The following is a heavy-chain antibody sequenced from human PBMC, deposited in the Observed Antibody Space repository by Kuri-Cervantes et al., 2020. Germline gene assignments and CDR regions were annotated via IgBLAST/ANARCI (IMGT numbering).Heavy chain of an antibody. CDR1: GFTFNSYA. Sequence: GGSLRLSCAASGFTFNSYAMDWVRQAPGKGLEWVSAISGSGSSTYYTDSVKGRFTISRDNSKNTLYLQMNSLRAEDTAVYYCARENPVFRNVLDYWGQGTLVTVSS. CDR2: ISGSGSST. D-gene: IGHD2-15*01. V-gene: IGHV3-23*01. J-gene: IGHJ4*02. CDR3: ARENPVFRNVLDY.